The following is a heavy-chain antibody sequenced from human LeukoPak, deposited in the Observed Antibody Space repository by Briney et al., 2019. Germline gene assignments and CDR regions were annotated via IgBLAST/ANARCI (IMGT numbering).Heavy chain of an antibody. Sequence: ASVKVSCKASGYTFTSYYMHWVRQAPGQGLEWMGIINPSGGSTSYAQKFQGRVTMTRDMSTSTVYMELSSLRSEDTAVYYCARDSSFNRGYSYGYSDYWGQGTLVTVSS. D-gene: IGHD5-18*01. CDR1: GYTFTSYY. V-gene: IGHV1-46*01. CDR2: INPSGGST. J-gene: IGHJ4*02. CDR3: ARDSSFNRGYSYGYSDY.